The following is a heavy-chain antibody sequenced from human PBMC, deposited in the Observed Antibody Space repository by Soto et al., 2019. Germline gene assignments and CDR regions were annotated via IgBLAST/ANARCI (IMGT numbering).Heavy chain of an antibody. CDR3: AKYPYYDFWSGHGGYFDY. J-gene: IGHJ4*02. Sequence: GGSLRLSCAASGFTFSSYGMHWVRQAPGKGLEWVAVISYDGSNKYYADSVKGRFTISRDNSKNTLYLQMNSLRAEDTAVYYCAKYPYYDFWSGHGGYFDYWGQGTLVTVSS. CDR2: ISYDGSNK. CDR1: GFTFSSYG. V-gene: IGHV3-30*18. D-gene: IGHD3-3*01.